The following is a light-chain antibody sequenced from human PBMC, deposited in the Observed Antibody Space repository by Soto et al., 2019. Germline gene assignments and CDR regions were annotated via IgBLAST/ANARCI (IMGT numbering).Light chain of an antibody. CDR1: QSISSW. J-gene: IGKJ1*01. V-gene: IGKV1-5*01. CDR2: DAS. Sequence: AAVGDRVTISCRASQSISSWLAWYQQKPGKAPKLLIYDASSLESGVPSRFSGSRSGTDLRVTSGGLPSVHFATSDRRRYPRYCSALGQGTKVDIK. CDR3: RRYPRYCSA.